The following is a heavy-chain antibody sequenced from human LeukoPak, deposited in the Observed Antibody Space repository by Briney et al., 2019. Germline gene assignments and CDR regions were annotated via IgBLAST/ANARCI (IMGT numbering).Heavy chain of an antibody. CDR1: GGSISSGSYY. J-gene: IGHJ3*02. CDR3: ASPSYDFWSGYQQDDAFDI. D-gene: IGHD3-3*01. V-gene: IGHV4-61*02. CDR2: IYTSGST. Sequence: SETLSLTCTVSGGSISSGSYYWSWIRQPAGKGLEWIGRIYTSGSTNYNPSLKSRVTISVDTSKNQFSLKLSSVTAADTAVYYCASPSYDFWSGYQQDDAFDIWGQGTMVTVSS.